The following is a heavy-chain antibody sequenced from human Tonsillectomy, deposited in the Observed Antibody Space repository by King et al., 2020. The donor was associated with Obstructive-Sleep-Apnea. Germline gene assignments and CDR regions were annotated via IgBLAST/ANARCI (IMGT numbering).Heavy chain of an antibody. CDR2: ISSSSNYI. Sequence: VQLVESGGGLVKPGGSLRLSCAASGFTFSSYSMSWVRQAPGKGLEWVSSISSSSNYIYYADSVKGRFTISRDNAKNSLYLQMNSLRAEETAVYYWAGDGILGYCSGGSCSRATDYWGQGTLVTVSS. CDR1: GFTFSSYS. CDR3: AGDGILGYCSGGSCSRATDY. D-gene: IGHD2-15*01. J-gene: IGHJ4*02. V-gene: IGHV3-21*01.